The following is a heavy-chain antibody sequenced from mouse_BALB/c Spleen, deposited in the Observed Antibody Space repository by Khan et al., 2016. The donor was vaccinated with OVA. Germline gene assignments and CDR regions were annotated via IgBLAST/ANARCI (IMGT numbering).Heavy chain of an antibody. J-gene: IGHJ3*01. CDR3: ARDYWDVFAY. CDR2: IDPANGNT. CDR1: GFNIKDTY. V-gene: IGHV14-3*02. Sequence: VQLKGSGAELVKPGASVKLSCTASGFNIKDTYMHWVKQRPEQGLEWIGRIDPANGNTKYDPKFQGKATITADTSSNTAYLQLSSLTSEDTAVYYCARDYWDVFAYWGQGTLVTVSA. D-gene: IGHD4-1*01.